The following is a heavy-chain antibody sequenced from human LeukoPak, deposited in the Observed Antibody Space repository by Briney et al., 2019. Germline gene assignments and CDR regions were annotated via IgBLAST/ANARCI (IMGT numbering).Heavy chain of an antibody. Sequence: PGGSLRLSCAASGFTVSSNYMSWVRQAPGKGLEWVSVIYSGGSTYYADSVKGRFTISRYNSKNTLYLQMNSLRAEDTAVYYCAASAMVNGMDVWGQGTTVTVSS. CDR1: GFTVSSNY. J-gene: IGHJ6*02. D-gene: IGHD5-18*01. CDR2: IYSGGST. CDR3: AASAMVNGMDV. V-gene: IGHV3-66*02.